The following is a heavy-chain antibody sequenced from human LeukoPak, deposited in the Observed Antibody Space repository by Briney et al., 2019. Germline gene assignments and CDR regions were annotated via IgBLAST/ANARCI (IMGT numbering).Heavy chain of an antibody. CDR3: ARSRRDGDYLFNAFDI. J-gene: IGHJ3*02. CDR2: ITSSSSYI. V-gene: IGHV3-21*01. CDR1: GFTFSSYN. Sequence: GESLRLSCAASGFTFSSYNMNWVRQAPGKGLEWVSSITSSSSYIYYADSVKGRFTVSRDNARNSLELQMNSLRAEDTAVYYCARSRRDGDYLFNAFDIWGQGTMVTVSS. D-gene: IGHD4-17*01.